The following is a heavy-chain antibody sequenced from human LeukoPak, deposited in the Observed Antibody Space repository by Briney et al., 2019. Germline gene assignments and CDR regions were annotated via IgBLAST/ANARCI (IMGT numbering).Heavy chain of an antibody. Sequence: PSETLSLTCTVSGGSISSSSYYWGWIRQPPGKGLEWIGSIYYSGSTYYNPSLKSRVTISVDTSKNQFSLKLSSVTAADTAVYYCARGFRNRIAVAGTYYHYYYMDVWGKGTTVTVSS. CDR3: ARGFRNRIAVAGTYYHYYYMDV. D-gene: IGHD6-19*01. V-gene: IGHV4-39*01. CDR1: GGSISSSSYY. J-gene: IGHJ6*03. CDR2: IYYSGST.